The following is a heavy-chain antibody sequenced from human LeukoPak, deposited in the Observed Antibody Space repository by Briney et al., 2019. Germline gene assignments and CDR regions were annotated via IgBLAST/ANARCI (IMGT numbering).Heavy chain of an antibody. CDR1: GFSFSTYG. D-gene: IGHD3-10*01. Sequence: PGRSLRLSCEASGFSFSTYGMHWVRQAPGMGLEWVALIWFDGSNKHYADSVKGRFTISRDNSKNTMYLQMDSLRAEDTAVYYCARVVGYYGSSYRLLDLWGRGTLVTVSS. J-gene: IGHJ2*01. CDR3: ARVVGYYGSSYRLLDL. V-gene: IGHV3-33*01. CDR2: IWFDGSNK.